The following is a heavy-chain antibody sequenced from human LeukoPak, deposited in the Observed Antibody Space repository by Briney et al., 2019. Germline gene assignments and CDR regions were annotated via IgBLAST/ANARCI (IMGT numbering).Heavy chain of an antibody. Sequence: GGPLRLSCAASGFTVSSNSMSWVRQAPGKGLEWVSAISGSGGSTYYADSVKGRFTISRDNSKNTLYLQMNSLRAEDTAVYYCAKDLFEYSSSSAFDYWGQGTLVTVSS. D-gene: IGHD6-6*01. J-gene: IGHJ4*02. V-gene: IGHV3-23*01. CDR2: ISGSGGST. CDR1: GFTVSSNS. CDR3: AKDLFEYSSSSAFDY.